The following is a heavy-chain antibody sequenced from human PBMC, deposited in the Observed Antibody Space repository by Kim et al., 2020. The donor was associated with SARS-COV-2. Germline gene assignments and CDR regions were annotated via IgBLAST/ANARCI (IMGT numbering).Heavy chain of an antibody. CDR1: GGSISSYY. J-gene: IGHJ4*02. V-gene: IGHV4-59*01. CDR2: IYYSGST. CDR3: ARDQRGSYGIDY. Sequence: SETLSLPCTVSGGSISSYYWSWIRQPPGKGLEWIGYIYYSGSTNYNPSLKSRVTISVDTSKNQFSLKLSSVTAADTSVSYFARDQRGSYGIDYLGKGTL. D-gene: IGHD1-26*01.